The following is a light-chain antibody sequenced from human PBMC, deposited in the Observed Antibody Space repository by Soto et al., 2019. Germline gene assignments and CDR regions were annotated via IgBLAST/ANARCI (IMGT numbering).Light chain of an antibody. J-gene: IGKJ4*01. CDR2: DTT. Sequence: ENVLTQSPATLSLSPGERATLSCRASQSVSNYLAWYQQEPGQAPRLLIYDTTNRATGIPARFSGSGSGTDFTLTISGLEPEDFAVYYCQQRGSWPQYTFGGGTKVDIK. CDR3: QQRGSWPQYT. V-gene: IGKV3-11*01. CDR1: QSVSNY.